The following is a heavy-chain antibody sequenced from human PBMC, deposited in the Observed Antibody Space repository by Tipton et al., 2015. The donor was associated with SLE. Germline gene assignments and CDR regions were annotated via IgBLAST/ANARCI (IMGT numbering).Heavy chain of an antibody. CDR3: TKDQRPRGAGTLDY. V-gene: IGHV3-23*01. CDR1: GFTFSSYA. Sequence: SLRLSCAASGFTFSSYAMSWVRQAPGKGLEWVSAISGSGGSTYYADSVKGRFTISRDNSKNTLYLKMNSLRAEDTAVYYCTKDQRPRGAGTLDYWGQGTLVTVSS. J-gene: IGHJ4*02. CDR2: ISGSGGST. D-gene: IGHD1-14*01.